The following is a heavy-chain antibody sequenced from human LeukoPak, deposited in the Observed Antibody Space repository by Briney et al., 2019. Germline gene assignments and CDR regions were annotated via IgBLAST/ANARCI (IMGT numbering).Heavy chain of an antibody. D-gene: IGHD2-21*01. J-gene: IGHJ4*02. CDR3: ARGGDTGQYSV. CDR2: IYYSGST. V-gene: IGHV4-59*01. CDR1: GGSISSYY. Sequence: SETLSLTCTVSGGSISSYYWSWNRQPPGKGLEWIGYIYYSGSTNYNPSLKSRVTISVDTSKNQFSLKLSSVTAADTAVYYCARGGDTGQYSVWGQGTLVTVSS.